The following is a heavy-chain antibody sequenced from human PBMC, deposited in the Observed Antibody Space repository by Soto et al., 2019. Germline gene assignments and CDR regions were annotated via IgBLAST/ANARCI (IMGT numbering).Heavy chain of an antibody. CDR1: GYTSTSYG. V-gene: IGHV1-18*01. CDR3: AGGVVVPAATVGGALYYYGLDV. J-gene: IGHJ6*02. Sequence: ASVKVSCKASGYTSTSYGISWVRQAPGQGLEWMGWISAYNGNTNYAQKLQGRVTMTTDTSTSTAYMELRSLRSDDTAVYYCAGGVVVPAATVGGALYYYGLDVWGQGTTV. CDR2: ISAYNGNT. D-gene: IGHD2-2*01.